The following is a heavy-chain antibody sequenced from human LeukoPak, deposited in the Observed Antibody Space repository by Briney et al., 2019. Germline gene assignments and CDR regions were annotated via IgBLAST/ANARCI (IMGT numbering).Heavy chain of an antibody. V-gene: IGHV3-53*01. CDR2: IYSGGST. Sequence: GGSLRLSCAASGFTVSSNYMSWVRQAPGKGLEWVSVIYSGGSTYYADSVKGRFTISRDNSKNTLYLQMNSLRAEDTAVYYCAGAGTTHYYYYYGMDVWGQGTTVTVSS. J-gene: IGHJ6*02. D-gene: IGHD1-7*01. CDR3: AGAGTTHYYYYYGMDV. CDR1: GFTVSSNY.